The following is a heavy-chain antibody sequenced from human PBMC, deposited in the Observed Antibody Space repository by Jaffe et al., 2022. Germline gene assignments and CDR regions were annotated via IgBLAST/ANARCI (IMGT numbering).Heavy chain of an antibody. D-gene: IGHD2-15*01. J-gene: IGHJ4*02. V-gene: IGHV3-30*02. CDR3: AKDPGCCRYFDY. CDR1: GFTFSSYG. Sequence: QVQLVESGGGVVQPGGSLRLSCAASGFTFSSYGMHWVRQAPGKGLEWVAFIRHDESNKYYADSVKGRFTISRDNSKNTLYLQMNGLRAEDTAVYYCAKDPGCCRYFDYWGQGTLVTVSS. CDR2: IRHDESNK.